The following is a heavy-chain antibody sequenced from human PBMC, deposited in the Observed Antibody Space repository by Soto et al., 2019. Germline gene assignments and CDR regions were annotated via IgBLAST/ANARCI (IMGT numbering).Heavy chain of an antibody. V-gene: IGHV6-1*01. CDR2: TYYRSKWYN. J-gene: IGHJ5*01. D-gene: IGHD2-8*01. Sequence: QVQLQQSGPGLVKPSQTLSLTCAISGDSVSTNSATWDWIRQSPSRGLAWLGRTYYRSKWYNDYAVSVKGRITITPDTSNHLLSLQLTSVTPDATAVYYCARLIGNSWLDSWGQGTLVTVSS. CDR3: ARLIGNSWLDS. CDR1: GDSVSTNSAT.